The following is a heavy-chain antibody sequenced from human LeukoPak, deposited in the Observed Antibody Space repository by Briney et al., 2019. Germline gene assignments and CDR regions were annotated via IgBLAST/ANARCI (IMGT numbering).Heavy chain of an antibody. J-gene: IGHJ4*02. D-gene: IGHD6-19*01. CDR3: AKRSGYTTGWFFDF. CDR2: ISGSGDNT. Sequence: RGSLKLSCAASGFSFSSYAMSWVRQAPGKGLEWVSSISGSGDNTYYAESVKGRFTISRDNSKNTLFLQMNSLRAEDTAVFYCAKRSGYTTGWFFDFWGQGTLVTVSS. CDR1: GFSFSSYA. V-gene: IGHV3-23*01.